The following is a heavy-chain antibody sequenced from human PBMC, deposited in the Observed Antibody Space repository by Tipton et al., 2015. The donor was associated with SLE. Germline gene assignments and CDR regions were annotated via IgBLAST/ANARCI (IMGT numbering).Heavy chain of an antibody. CDR2: IYYSGST. D-gene: IGHD3/OR15-3a*01. CDR1: GGSFSGYY. V-gene: IGHV4-34*01. Sequence: AGLVKPSETLSLTCAVYGGSFSGYYWSWIRQPPGKGLEWIGSIYYSGSTYYNPSLKSRVTISVDTSKNQFSLKLSSVTAADTAVYYCAREISDWGAFDIWGQGTMVTVSS. CDR3: AREISDWGAFDI. J-gene: IGHJ3*02.